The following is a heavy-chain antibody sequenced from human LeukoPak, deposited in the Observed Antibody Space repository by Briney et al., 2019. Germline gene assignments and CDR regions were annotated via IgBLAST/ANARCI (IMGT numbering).Heavy chain of an antibody. J-gene: IGHJ6*02. CDR1: GFTFSSYW. D-gene: IGHD6-13*01. CDR3: ARDVYSSSRFINYYYYGMDV. CDR2: IKQDGSEK. V-gene: IGHV3-7*03. Sequence: GGSLRLSCAASGFTFSSYWMSWVRQAPGKGLEWVANIKQDGSEKYYVDSVKGRFTISRDNAKNSLYLQMNSLRAEDTAVYYCARDVYSSSRFINYYYYGMDVWGQGTTVTVSS.